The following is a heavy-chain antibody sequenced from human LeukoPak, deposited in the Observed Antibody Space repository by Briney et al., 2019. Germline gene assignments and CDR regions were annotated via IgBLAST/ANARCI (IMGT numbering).Heavy chain of an antibody. CDR1: GFTFSSYS. Sequence: PGGSLRLSCAASGFTFSSYSMNWVRQAPGKGLEWVSSISSSSSYIYYADSVKGRFTISRDNAKNSLYLQMNSLRAEDTAVYYCARSLGGIIVDSDYWGQGTLVTVSS. CDR3: ARSLGGIIVDSDY. D-gene: IGHD3-16*02. J-gene: IGHJ4*02. V-gene: IGHV3-21*01. CDR2: ISSSSSYI.